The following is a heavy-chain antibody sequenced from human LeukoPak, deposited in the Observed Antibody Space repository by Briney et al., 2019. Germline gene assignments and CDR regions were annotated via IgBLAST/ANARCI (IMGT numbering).Heavy chain of an antibody. CDR2: IRYDGSNK. CDR1: GFTFSSYG. CDR3: AKEIWPTVTTPGWTYFDY. Sequence: QAGGSLRLSCAASGFTFSSYGMHWVRQAPGKGLEWVAFIRYDGSNKYYADSVKGRFTISRDNSKNTLYLQMNSLRAEDTAVYYCAKEIWPTVTTPGWTYFDYWGQGALVTVSS. V-gene: IGHV3-30*02. J-gene: IGHJ4*02. D-gene: IGHD4-17*01.